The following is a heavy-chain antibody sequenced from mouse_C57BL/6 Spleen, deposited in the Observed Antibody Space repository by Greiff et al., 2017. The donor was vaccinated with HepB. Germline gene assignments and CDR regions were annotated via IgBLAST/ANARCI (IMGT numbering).Heavy chain of an antibody. CDR2: IYPGDGDT. V-gene: IGHV1-82*01. J-gene: IGHJ1*03. Sequence: VQLQQSGPELVKPGASVKISCKASGYAFSSSWMNWVKQRPGKGLEWIGRIYPGDGDTNYNGKFKGKATLTAYKSSSTAYMQLSSLTSEASAVYFCARYGSSRGYFDVWGTGTTVTVSS. D-gene: IGHD2-10*02. CDR3: ARYGSSRGYFDV. CDR1: GYAFSSSW.